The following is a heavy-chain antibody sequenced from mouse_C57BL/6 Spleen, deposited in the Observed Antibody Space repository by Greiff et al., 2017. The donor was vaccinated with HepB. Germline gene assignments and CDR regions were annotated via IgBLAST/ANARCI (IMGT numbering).Heavy chain of an antibody. V-gene: IGHV6-3*01. CDR1: GFTFSNYW. J-gene: IGHJ3*01. CDR3: TGEYGTAWFAY. Sequence: EVKLMESGGGLVQPGGSMKLSCVASGFTFSNYWMNWVRQSPEKGLEWVAQIRLKSDNYATHYAESVKGRFTISRDDSKSSVYLQMNNLRAEDTGIYYCTGEYGTAWFAYWGQGTLVTVSA. CDR2: IRLKSDNYAT. D-gene: IGHD1-1*01.